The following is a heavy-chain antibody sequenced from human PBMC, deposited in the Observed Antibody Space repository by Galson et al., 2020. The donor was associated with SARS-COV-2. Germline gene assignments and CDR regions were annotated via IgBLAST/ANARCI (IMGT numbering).Heavy chain of an antibody. J-gene: IGHJ4*02. CDR2: IGGGDDT. V-gene: IGHV3-23*01. CDR3: AKKTASASHGIDY. Sequence: GGSLRLPCAASGFSFKNYVMRWVRQAPGKGLEWVSSIGGGDDTYYADSVRGRFTISRDISKNTLFLQMNSLRVDDTAVYYCAKKTASASHGIDYWGQGTLVTVSS. CDR1: GFSFKNYV. D-gene: IGHD3-10*01.